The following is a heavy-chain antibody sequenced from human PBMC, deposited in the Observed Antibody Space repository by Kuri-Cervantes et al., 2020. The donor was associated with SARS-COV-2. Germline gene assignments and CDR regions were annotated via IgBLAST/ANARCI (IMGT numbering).Heavy chain of an antibody. CDR3: ARAYCSSTSCYDWGDNWFDP. J-gene: IGHJ5*02. V-gene: IGHV3-30*02. CDR1: GFTFSSYG. D-gene: IGHD2-2*01. Sequence: GESLRLSCAASGFTFSSYGMHWVRQAPGKGLEWVAFIRYDGSNKYYADSVKGRFTISRDNAKTSLHLQMNSLRAEDTAVYYCARAYCSSTSCYDWGDNWFDPWGQRTLVTVSS. CDR2: IRYDGSNK.